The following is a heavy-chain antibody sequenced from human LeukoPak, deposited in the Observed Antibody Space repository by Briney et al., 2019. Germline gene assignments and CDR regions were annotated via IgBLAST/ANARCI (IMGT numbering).Heavy chain of an antibody. CDR2: IYPGDSDT. Sequence: PGESLKISCKGSGYIFDNYWIGWVRQMPGKGLEWMGIIYPGDSDTRYSPSFQGQVTISADKSISTAYLQWSSLKASDTAMYYCARPERRLRGAGSFDYWGQGTLVTVSS. V-gene: IGHV5-51*01. J-gene: IGHJ4*02. CDR1: GYIFDNYW. CDR3: ARPERRLRGAGSFDY. D-gene: IGHD1-26*01.